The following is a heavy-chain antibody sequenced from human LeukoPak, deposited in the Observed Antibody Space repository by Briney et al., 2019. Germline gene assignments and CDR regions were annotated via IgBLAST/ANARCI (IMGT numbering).Heavy chain of an antibody. D-gene: IGHD6-19*01. V-gene: IGHV3-23*01. J-gene: IGHJ4*02. CDR1: GFTLSSYA. CDR2: ISDTGNT. Sequence: GGSLRLSCAASGFTLSSYAMSWVRQAPGKGLEWVSAISDTGNTYHADSVKGRFTISRDNSKNTLYLQMNSLRAEDTAVYYCARAGVAVAGYDYWGQGTLVTVSS. CDR3: ARAGVAVAGYDY.